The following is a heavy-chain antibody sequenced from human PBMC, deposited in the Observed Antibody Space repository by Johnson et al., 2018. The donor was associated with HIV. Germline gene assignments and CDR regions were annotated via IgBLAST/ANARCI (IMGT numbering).Heavy chain of an antibody. D-gene: IGHD2-15*01. Sequence: VQLVESGGGLIQPGGSLRLSCAASGFTVSSNHMSWVRQAPGQGLEWVSIIHSGGSTDYADSVKGRFTISRDNSKNTLYLQMNSLRAEDTAVYYCARDGRDIVVVVAAVEDAFDIWGQGTMVTVSS. V-gene: IGHV3-53*01. CDR1: GFTVSSNH. J-gene: IGHJ3*02. CDR3: ARDGRDIVVVVAAVEDAFDI. CDR2: IHSGGST.